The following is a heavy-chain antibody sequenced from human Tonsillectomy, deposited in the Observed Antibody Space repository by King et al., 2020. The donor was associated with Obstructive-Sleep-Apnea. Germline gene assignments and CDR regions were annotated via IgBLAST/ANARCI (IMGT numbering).Heavy chain of an antibody. V-gene: IGHV1-69*04. CDR3: ARVAPEGYSYGKYYFDY. CDR2: IIPILGIA. Sequence: VQLVQSGAEVKKPGSSVKVSCKASGGTFSSYAISWVRQAPGQGLEWMGGIIPILGIANYAQKFQGRVTITADKSTSTAYMELSSLSSEDTAVYYCARVAPEGYSYGKYYFDYWGQGTLVTVSS. D-gene: IGHD5-18*01. J-gene: IGHJ4*02. CDR1: GGTFSSYA.